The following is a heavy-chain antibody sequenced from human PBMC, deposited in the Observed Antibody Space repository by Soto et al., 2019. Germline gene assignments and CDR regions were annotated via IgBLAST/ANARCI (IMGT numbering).Heavy chain of an antibody. V-gene: IGHV3-23*01. CDR2: ISRSGGST. D-gene: IGHD3-10*01. CDR3: AKDLVHGNYFDY. Sequence: GGSLRLSCAASGFTFSSYAMSWVRQAPGKGLEWVSTISRSGGSTYYADSVKGRFTISRDNSKNTLYLQMNSLRADDTAVYYCAKDLVHGNYFDYWGQGTQVTVSS. CDR1: GFTFSSYA. J-gene: IGHJ4*02.